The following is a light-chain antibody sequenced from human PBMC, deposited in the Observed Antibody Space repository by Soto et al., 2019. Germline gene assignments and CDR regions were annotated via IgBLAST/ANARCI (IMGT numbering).Light chain of an antibody. CDR3: ASWDSSLSAYV. Sequence: QSVMTQPPSVSAAPGQKVTISCSGSSSSIGGNSVSWYQQLPGTAPKLLIYDDDKRPSGIPDRFSGSKSGTSATLGITGFQTGDEADYYCASWDSSLSAYVFATGTKLTVL. CDR2: DDD. CDR1: SSSIGGNS. J-gene: IGLJ1*01. V-gene: IGLV1-51*01.